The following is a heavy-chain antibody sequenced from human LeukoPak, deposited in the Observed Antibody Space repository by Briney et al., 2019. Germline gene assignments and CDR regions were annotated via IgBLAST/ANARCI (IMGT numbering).Heavy chain of an antibody. CDR3: AKDRFLEWLLLGSFDY. CDR1: GFTFSSYA. V-gene: IGHV3-23*01. D-gene: IGHD3-3*01. Sequence: GGSLRLSCAASGFTFSSYAMSWVRQAPGKGLEWVSAISGSGGSAYYADSVKGRFTISRDNSKNTLYLQMNSLRAEDTAVYYCAKDRFLEWLLLGSFDYWGQGALVTVSS. J-gene: IGHJ4*02. CDR2: ISGSGGSA.